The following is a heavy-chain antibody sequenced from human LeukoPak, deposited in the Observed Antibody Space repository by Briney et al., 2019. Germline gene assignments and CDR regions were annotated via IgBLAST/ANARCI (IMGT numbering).Heavy chain of an antibody. V-gene: IGHV1-46*01. D-gene: IGHD4/OR15-4a*01. Sequence: ASVKVSCKASGYTFTGYYMHWVRQAPGQGLEWMGMINPSGGSTSYPQKFQGRFTMTRDTSTSTVQMELSRLRSEDTAVYYCARGRWGATYSLDYWGQGTLVTVSS. J-gene: IGHJ4*02. CDR2: INPSGGST. CDR1: GYTFTGYY. CDR3: ARGRWGATYSLDY.